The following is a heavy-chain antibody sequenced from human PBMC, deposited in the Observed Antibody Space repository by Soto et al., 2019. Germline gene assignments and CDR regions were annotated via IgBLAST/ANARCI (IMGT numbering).Heavy chain of an antibody. Sequence: PGGSLRLSCAASGFTFSSYGMHWVRQAPGKGLEWVAVIWYDGSNKYYADSVKGRFTISRDNSKNTLYLQMNSLRAEDTAVYYCARARLAYGMDVWGQGTTVTVSS. D-gene: IGHD6-19*01. CDR2: IWYDGSNK. CDR3: ARARLAYGMDV. CDR1: GFTFSSYG. V-gene: IGHV3-33*01. J-gene: IGHJ6*02.